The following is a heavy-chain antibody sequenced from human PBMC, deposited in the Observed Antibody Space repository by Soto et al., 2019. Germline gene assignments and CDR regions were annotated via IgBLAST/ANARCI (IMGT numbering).Heavy chain of an antibody. CDR2: IYHSGST. Sequence: PSETLSLTCAVSGGSISSSNWWSWVRQPPGKGLEWIGEIYHSGSTNYNPSLKSRVTISVDKSKNQFSLKLSSVTAADTAVYYCARESARLWRSFDPWGQGTLVTVSS. D-gene: IGHD5-18*01. CDR3: ARESARLWRSFDP. J-gene: IGHJ5*02. CDR1: GGSISSSNW. V-gene: IGHV4-4*02.